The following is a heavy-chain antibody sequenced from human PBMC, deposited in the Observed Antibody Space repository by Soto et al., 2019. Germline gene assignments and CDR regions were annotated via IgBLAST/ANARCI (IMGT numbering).Heavy chain of an antibody. CDR3: ARVRAYYYDSSGSYYFDY. V-gene: IGHV4-31*03. D-gene: IGHD3-22*01. J-gene: IGHJ4*02. CDR2: IYYRGST. Sequence: QVQLQESGPGLVKPSQTLSLTCTVSGGSISSGGYYWSWIRQHPGKGLEWIGYIYYRGSTYYNPSLKSRVTISVDTSKHQFSLKLSSVTAADTAVYYCARVRAYYYDSSGSYYFDYWGQGTLVTVSS. CDR1: GGSISSGGYY.